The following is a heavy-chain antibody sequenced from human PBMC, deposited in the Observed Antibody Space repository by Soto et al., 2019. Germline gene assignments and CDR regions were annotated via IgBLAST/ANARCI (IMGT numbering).Heavy chain of an antibody. CDR3: AREKVVAATPYYYYGIDV. CDR2: INPNSGGT. V-gene: IGHV1-2*02. Sequence: ASVKVSCKASGYTFTGYYMHWVRQAPGQGLEWMGWINPNSGGTNYAQKFQGRVTMTRDTSISTAYMELSRLRSDDTAVYYCAREKVVAATPYYYYGIDVWGQGTTVTVSS. J-gene: IGHJ6*02. CDR1: GYTFTGYY. D-gene: IGHD2-15*01.